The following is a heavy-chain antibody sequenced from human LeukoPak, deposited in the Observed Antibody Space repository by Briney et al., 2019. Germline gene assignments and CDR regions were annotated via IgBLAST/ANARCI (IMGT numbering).Heavy chain of an antibody. CDR1: AFTFTSYA. V-gene: IGHV3-30-3*01. D-gene: IGHD3-10*01. J-gene: IGHJ4*02. CDR3: ARDPMVRGVIITSFDF. CDR2: ISYDGNNK. Sequence: PGKCLRPACPPSAFTFTSYAMQWVRQAPSRGLEWVEVISYDGNNKSYAGSVKGRFTISRDNSNNTLYLHMNSLRTEDTAVYYCARDPMVRGVIITSFDFWGQGALVTVSS.